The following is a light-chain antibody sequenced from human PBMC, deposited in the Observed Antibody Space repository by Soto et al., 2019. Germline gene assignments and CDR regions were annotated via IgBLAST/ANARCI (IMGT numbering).Light chain of an antibody. CDR1: QSISSY. V-gene: IGKV1-39*01. J-gene: IGKJ1*01. Sequence: ELSQSQSSLSASVGDRVTITCRASQSISSYLNWYQQKLGKAPKLLIYAASSLQSGVPSRFSGSGSGTDFTLTISSLQPEDFATYYCQQSYSTPRTFGQGTKV. CDR2: AAS. CDR3: QQSYSTPRT.